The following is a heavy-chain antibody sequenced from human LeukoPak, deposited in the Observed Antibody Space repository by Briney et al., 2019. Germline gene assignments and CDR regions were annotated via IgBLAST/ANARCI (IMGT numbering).Heavy chain of an antibody. D-gene: IGHD3-10*01. CDR3: AKVAKYYYGSETYYFFEH. CDR2: IKQDGTER. J-gene: IGHJ4*02. V-gene: IGHV3-7*01. CDR1: GFTFTTYW. Sequence: GGSLRLSCAASGFTFTTYWMSWVRQAPGKGLEWVANIKQDGTERYYVDSVKGRFTISRDNVKNSLYLQMNSLRVGDTAVYYCAKVAKYYYGSETYYFFEHWGQGTPVTASS.